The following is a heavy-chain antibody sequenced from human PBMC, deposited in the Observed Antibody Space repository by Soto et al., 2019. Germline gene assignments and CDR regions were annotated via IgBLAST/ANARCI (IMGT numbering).Heavy chain of an antibody. CDR3: AKEYYYDSSGYYPPWFDP. CDR1: GFSFSNFG. J-gene: IGHJ5*02. Sequence: VGSLRLSCAASGFSFSNFGVHWVRQAPGKGLEWVAVISYDGSNKYYADSVKGRFTISKDNSKNTLHLQMNSLRAEDTAVYYCAKEYYYDSSGYYPPWFDPWGQGTLVTVSP. D-gene: IGHD3-22*01. V-gene: IGHV3-30*18. CDR2: ISYDGSNK.